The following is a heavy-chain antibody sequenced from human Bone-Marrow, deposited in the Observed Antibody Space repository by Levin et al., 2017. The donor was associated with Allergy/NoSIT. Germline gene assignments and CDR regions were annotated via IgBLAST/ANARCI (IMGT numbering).Heavy chain of an antibody. D-gene: IGHD1-1*01. J-gene: IGHJ5*02. CDR1: GDSVSSNSAA. CDR3: AREDETGTTFAWFGP. Sequence: MASETLSLTCVISGDSVSSNSAAWNWIRLSPSRGLEWLGRTYYRSKWNTDYAESVKNRISFNSDTSKNQLSLQLNSVTPEDAAVYYCAREDETGTTFAWFGPWGQGTLVTVSS. CDR2: TYYRSKWNT. V-gene: IGHV6-1*01.